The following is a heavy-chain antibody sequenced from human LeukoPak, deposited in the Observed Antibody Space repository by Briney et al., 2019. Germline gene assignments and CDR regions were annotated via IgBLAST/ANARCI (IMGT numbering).Heavy chain of an antibody. V-gene: IGHV3-7*01. CDR1: GFTFSSYW. CDR2: IKQDGSEK. D-gene: IGHD2-15*01. J-gene: IGHJ2*01. CDR3: ARDRVVVVAGYWYFDL. Sequence: GGSLRLSCAASGFTFSSYWMSWVRQAPGKGLEWVANIKQDGSEKYYVDSVKGRFTISRDNAKNSLNLQMNSLRAEDTAVYYCARDRVVVVAGYWYFDLWGRGTLVTVSS.